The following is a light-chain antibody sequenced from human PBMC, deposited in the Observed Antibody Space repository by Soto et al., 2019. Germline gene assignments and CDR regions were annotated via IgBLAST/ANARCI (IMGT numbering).Light chain of an antibody. V-gene: IGKV3-15*01. CDR3: QHYNNWPKP. CDR2: GAS. CDR1: QSVSRN. Sequence: EIVMTQSPATLSVSPGERATLSCRASQSVSRNLAWYQQRPGQAPRLLIFGASTRATDIPARFSGSGSGSDFTLTISSLQCEDFAVYFFQHYNNWPKPVGQVTKV. J-gene: IGKJ1*01.